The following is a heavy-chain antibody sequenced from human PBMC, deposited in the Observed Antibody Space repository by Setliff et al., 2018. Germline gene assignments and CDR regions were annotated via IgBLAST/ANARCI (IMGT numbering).Heavy chain of an antibody. J-gene: IGHJ2*01. V-gene: IGHV1-69*04. D-gene: IGHD1-26*01. CDR3: VRVRRGGYHSIYWSFDL. Sequence: SVKVSCKASGGTFSSHYISWVRQAPGPGPQWLGRIIPASNGANYAQRCRGRVSFSADISTGTVFMDLSSLESEDTAVYYCVRVRRGGYHSIYWSFDLWGRGTLVTVS. CDR2: IIPASNGA. CDR1: GGTFSSHY.